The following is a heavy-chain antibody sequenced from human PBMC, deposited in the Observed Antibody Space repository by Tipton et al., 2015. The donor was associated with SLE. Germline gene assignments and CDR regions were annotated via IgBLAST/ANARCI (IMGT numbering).Heavy chain of an antibody. J-gene: IGHJ4*02. CDR1: GFTFSSSW. D-gene: IGHD6-19*01. CDR2: ISGSGSST. V-gene: IGHV3-23*01. Sequence: SLRLSCAASGFTFSSSWMHWVRQAPGKGLEWVSAISGSGSSTYYADSVQGRFTISRDNSKNTLSLQMNSLRAEDTAVYYCAKDAPSTSGWYFDYWGQGTLVTVSS. CDR3: AKDAPSTSGWYFDY.